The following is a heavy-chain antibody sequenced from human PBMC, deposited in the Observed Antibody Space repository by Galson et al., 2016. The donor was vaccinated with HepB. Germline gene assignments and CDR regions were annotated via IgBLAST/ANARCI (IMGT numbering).Heavy chain of an antibody. V-gene: IGHV3-23*01. CDR3: AKRPTWRIAIPVDYFDY. J-gene: IGHJ4*02. CDR1: GFTFSTYA. Sequence: SLRLSCAASGFTFSTYAMSWVRQAPGKRLEWVSVISGSAYSGVTYYADSVRGHFTISRDDSKNTLYLLMNSLTAEDTAVYYCAKRPTWRIAIPVDYFDYWGQGTIVTVSS. D-gene: IGHD6-13*01. CDR2: ISGSAYSGVT.